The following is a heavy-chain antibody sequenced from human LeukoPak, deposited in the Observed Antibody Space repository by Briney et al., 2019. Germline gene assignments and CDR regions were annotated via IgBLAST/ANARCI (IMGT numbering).Heavy chain of an antibody. CDR3: AKGGGYGLIDY. CDR1: GASVSGSAYY. D-gene: IGHD1-26*01. CDR2: IYYSGST. J-gene: IGHJ4*02. V-gene: IGHV4-39*01. Sequence: PSETLSLTCTVSGASVSGSAYYWGWIRQPPGKGLEWIGNIYYSGSTYYNESLESRVTISIDTSKNQFSLKLNSVTAADTAMYYCAKGGGYGLIDYWGQGTLVTVSS.